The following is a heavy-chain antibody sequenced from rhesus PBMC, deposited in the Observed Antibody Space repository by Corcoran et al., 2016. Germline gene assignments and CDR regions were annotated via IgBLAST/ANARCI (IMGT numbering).Heavy chain of an antibody. Sequence: QVQLQESGPGLVKPSETLSLTCAVSGGSISDSYYWNWIHQPPGKGLEWIGNIYGNRASTYHNASLKSRVTISKDPSKNQFFLKLTSVTAADTAVYYCARADYGSSYAGGYWGQGVLVTVSS. CDR2: IYGNRAST. CDR3: ARADYGSSYAGGY. D-gene: IGHD4-29*01. J-gene: IGHJ4*01. V-gene: IGHV4S9*01. CDR1: GGSISDSYY.